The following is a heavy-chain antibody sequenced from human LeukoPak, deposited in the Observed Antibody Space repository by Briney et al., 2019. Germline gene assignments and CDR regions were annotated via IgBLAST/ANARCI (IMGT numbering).Heavy chain of an antibody. Sequence: SVKVSCKASGGTFSSYAISWVRQAPGQGLEWMGRIIPIFGTANYAQKFQGRVTITTDESTSTAYMERSSLRSEDTAVYYCATVRRGWPLFDYWGQGTLVTVSS. V-gene: IGHV1-69*05. J-gene: IGHJ4*02. CDR2: IIPIFGTA. CDR3: ATVRRGWPLFDY. CDR1: GGTFSSYA. D-gene: IGHD5-24*01.